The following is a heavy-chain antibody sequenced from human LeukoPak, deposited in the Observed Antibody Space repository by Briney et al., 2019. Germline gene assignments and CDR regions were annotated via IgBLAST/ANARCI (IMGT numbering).Heavy chain of an antibody. CDR3: ARGGGYSGYEFDP. D-gene: IGHD5-12*01. Sequence: EASVKVSCKASGYTFTGYYMRWVRQAPGQGLEWMGWINPNSGGTNYAQKFQGRVTMTRDTSISTAYMELSRLRSDDTAVYYCARGGGYSGYEFDPWGQGTLVTVSS. CDR2: INPNSGGT. J-gene: IGHJ5*02. CDR1: GYTFTGYY. V-gene: IGHV1-2*02.